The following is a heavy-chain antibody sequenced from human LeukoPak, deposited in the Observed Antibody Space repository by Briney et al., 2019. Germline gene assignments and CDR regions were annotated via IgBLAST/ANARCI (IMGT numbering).Heavy chain of an antibody. J-gene: IGHJ4*02. V-gene: IGHV1-2*02. CDR1: GYTFTGYY. CDR3: AMTYYDFWSGYPIWVFDY. D-gene: IGHD3-3*01. Sequence: ASVKVSCKASGYTFTGYYMHWVRQAPGQGLEWMGWINPNSGGTSYAQKFQGRVTMTRDTSISTAYMELSRLRSDDTAVYYCAMTYYDFWSGYPIWVFDYWGQGTLVTVSS. CDR2: INPNSGGT.